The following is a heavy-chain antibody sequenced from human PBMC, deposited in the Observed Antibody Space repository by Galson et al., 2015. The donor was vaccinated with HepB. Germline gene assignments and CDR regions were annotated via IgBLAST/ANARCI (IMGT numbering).Heavy chain of an antibody. J-gene: IGHJ6*02. V-gene: IGHV3-11*01. D-gene: IGHD2-2*02. CDR1: GFTFSDYY. CDR3: ARGLGYCSSTSCYIKGYGMDV. Sequence: SLRLSCAASGFTFSDYYMSWIRQAPGKGLEWVSYISSSGSTIYYADSVKGRFTISRDNAKNSLYLQMNSLRAEDTAVYYCARGLGYCSSTSCYIKGYGMDVWGQGTTVTVSS. CDR2: ISSSGSTI.